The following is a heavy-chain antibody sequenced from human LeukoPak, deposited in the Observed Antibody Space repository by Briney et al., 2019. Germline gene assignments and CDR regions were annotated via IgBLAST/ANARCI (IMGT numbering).Heavy chain of an antibody. V-gene: IGHV3-23*01. Sequence: PGGSLRLSCATSGFTFSSSVMSWVRQAPGKGLEWVSGISINGDYTNYADSVRGRFTISRDDSRNTLYMQMNSLRAEDTAIYYCAKWEVDEGGWRHYVDYWGQGALVIVSS. D-gene: IGHD1-26*01. CDR1: GFTFSSSV. CDR2: ISINGDYT. J-gene: IGHJ4*02. CDR3: AKWEVDEGGWRHYVDY.